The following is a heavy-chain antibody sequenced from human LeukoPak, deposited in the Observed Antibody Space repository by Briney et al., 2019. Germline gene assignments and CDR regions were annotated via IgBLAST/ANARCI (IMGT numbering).Heavy chain of an antibody. CDR3: AREGYYGAFDI. CDR1: GFTFSTYS. J-gene: IGHJ3*02. Sequence: GGSLRLSCAASGFTFSTYSMNWVRQAPGKGLEWDSYIGANSAIFYADSVKGRFTISRDNAKNSLSLQMNSLRDDDTAVYYCAREGYYGAFDIWGQGTMVTVSS. V-gene: IGHV3-48*02. CDR2: IGANSAI. D-gene: IGHD3-10*01.